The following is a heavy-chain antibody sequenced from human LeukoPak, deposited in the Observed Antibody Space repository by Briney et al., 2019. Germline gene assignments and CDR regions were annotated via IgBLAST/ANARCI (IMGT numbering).Heavy chain of an antibody. D-gene: IGHD6-19*01. CDR3: ARADIAVAGTWVY. V-gene: IGHV1-69*05. CDR1: GGTFSSYA. Sequence: SVKVSCKASGGTFSSYAISWVRQAPGQGLEWMGGVIPNFGTANYAQKFQGRVTITTDESTSTAYMELSSLRSEDTAVYYCARADIAVAGTWVYWGQGTLVTVSS. J-gene: IGHJ4*02. CDR2: VIPNFGTA.